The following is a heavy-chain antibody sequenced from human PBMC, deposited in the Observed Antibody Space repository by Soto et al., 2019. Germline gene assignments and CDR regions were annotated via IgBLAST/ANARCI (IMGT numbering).Heavy chain of an antibody. CDR1: GFTFTDYW. CDR3: ARGGRGGFDY. CDR2: IKSDGSST. J-gene: IGHJ4*02. D-gene: IGHD3-10*01. V-gene: IGHV3-74*03. Sequence: EVQLVDSGGGLVPPGGSLRLSCAASGFTFTDYWMHWVRQAPGKGLVWVSSIKSDGSSTKYADSVKGRFTISRDNAKNTVFLQLNSLRAEDTAVYYCARGGRGGFDYWGQGALVTVSS.